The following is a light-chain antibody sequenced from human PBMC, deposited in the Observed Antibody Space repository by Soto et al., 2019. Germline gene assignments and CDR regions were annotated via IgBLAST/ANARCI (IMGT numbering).Light chain of an antibody. J-gene: IGLJ3*02. CDR1: TSNIGNDY. V-gene: IGLV1-51*01. CDR2: DDN. Sequence: QSVLTQPPSVSAAQGQKVTISCSGSTSNIGNDYVSWYQHLPGTAPKLLIYDDNKRPSGIPDRFSASKSGTSATLGITGLQTGDEADYYCATWDSSLSGVVLGGGTKLTVL. CDR3: ATWDSSLSGVV.